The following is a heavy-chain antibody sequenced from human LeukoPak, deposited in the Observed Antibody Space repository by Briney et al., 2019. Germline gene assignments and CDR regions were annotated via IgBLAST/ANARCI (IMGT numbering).Heavy chain of an antibody. CDR3: ARDEWLVPDY. CDR1: GFTFSSYA. CDR2: FSGSGGST. V-gene: IGHV3-23*01. D-gene: IGHD6-19*01. Sequence: PGGSLRLSCAASGFTFSSYAMSWVRPAPGKGLECISGFSGSGGSTYYADSVKGRFTISRDNSKNTLYLQMNSLRAEDTAVYYCARDEWLVPDYWGQGTLVTVSS. J-gene: IGHJ4*02.